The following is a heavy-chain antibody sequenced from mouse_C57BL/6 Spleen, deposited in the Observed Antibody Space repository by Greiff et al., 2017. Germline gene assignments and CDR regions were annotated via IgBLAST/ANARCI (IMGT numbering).Heavy chain of an antibody. CDR2: IWSDGRT. Sequence: VKLVESGPGLVAPSQSLSITCTVSGFSLTSYGVHWVRQPPGKGLEWLVVIWSDGRTTYNSALKSRLSISKDNSKSQFFLKMNSLQTEDTAMYYCARHGNYSFDYWGQGTTLTVSS. CDR1: GFSLTSYG. D-gene: IGHD2-1*01. J-gene: IGHJ2*01. CDR3: ARHGNYSFDY. V-gene: IGHV2-6-1*01.